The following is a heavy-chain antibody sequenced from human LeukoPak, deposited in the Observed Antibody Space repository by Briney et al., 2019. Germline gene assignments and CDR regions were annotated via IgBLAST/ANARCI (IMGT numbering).Heavy chain of an antibody. Sequence: ASVKVSCKASGGTFSSYAISWVRQAPGQRLEWMGRIIPIFGTAHYAQKVQGRVTITTDESTSTAYMELSSLRSEDTAVYYCAREEDYYDSSGSPRSWFDPWGQGTLVTVSS. J-gene: IGHJ5*02. CDR2: IIPIFGTA. V-gene: IGHV1-69*05. D-gene: IGHD3-22*01. CDR1: GGTFSSYA. CDR3: AREEDYYDSSGSPRSWFDP.